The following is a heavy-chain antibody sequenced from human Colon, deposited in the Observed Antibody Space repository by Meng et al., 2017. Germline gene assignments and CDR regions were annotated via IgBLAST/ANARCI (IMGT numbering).Heavy chain of an antibody. D-gene: IGHD6-25*01. CDR3: AREGKSGPNWFDP. J-gene: IGHJ5*02. CDR1: AFTVSSNY. CDR2: IYSGGST. Sequence: GGGLVRLGGSMRLACAASAFTVSSNYMSWVRQAPGKGLEWVSVIYSGGSTYYADSVKGRFTISRDNSKNTLYLQMNSLRAEDTAVYYCAREGKSGPNWFDPWGQGTLVTVSS. V-gene: IGHV3-66*02.